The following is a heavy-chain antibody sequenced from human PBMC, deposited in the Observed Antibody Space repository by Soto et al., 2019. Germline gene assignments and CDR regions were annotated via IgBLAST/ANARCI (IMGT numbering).Heavy chain of an antibody. CDR2: IYPGDSET. CDR3: ARLNVGYHARWFDP. V-gene: IGHV5-51*01. J-gene: IGHJ5*02. CDR1: GYTFTSNW. Sequence: GESLKISCKGSGYTFTSNWIGWVRQMPGKGLEWMGIIYPGDSETRYSPSFQGQVTISADKSISTAYLQWSSLKASDTAMYYCARLNVGYHARWFDPWGQGTLVTVSS. D-gene: IGHD2-8*01.